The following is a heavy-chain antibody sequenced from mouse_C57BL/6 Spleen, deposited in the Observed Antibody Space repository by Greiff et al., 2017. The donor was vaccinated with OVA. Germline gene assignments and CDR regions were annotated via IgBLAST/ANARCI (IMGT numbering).Heavy chain of an antibody. J-gene: IGHJ4*01. CDR3: ARFSITTVVHYYAMDY. CDR1: GYAFSSYW. D-gene: IGHD1-1*01. Sequence: VQLQQSGAELVKPGASVKISCKASGYAFSSYWMNWVKQRPGKGLEWIGQIYPGDGDTNYNGKFKGKATLTADKSSSTAYMQLSSLTSEDSAVYFCARFSITTVVHYYAMDYWGQGTSVTVSS. V-gene: IGHV1-80*01. CDR2: IYPGDGDT.